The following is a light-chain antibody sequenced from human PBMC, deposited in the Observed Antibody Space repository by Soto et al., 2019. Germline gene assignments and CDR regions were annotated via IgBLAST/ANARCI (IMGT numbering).Light chain of an antibody. CDR3: CSYTSTNTLV. CDR1: SSDVGSYDL. J-gene: IGLJ2*01. Sequence: QSALTQPASVSGSPGQSITISCTGTSSDVGSYDLVSWYQQPPGRAPRLMIFEVAKRPSGISTRFSGSKSGNTASLTISGAQAVADADYFCCSYTSTNTLVFGGGTKLTVL. CDR2: EVA. V-gene: IGLV2-23*02.